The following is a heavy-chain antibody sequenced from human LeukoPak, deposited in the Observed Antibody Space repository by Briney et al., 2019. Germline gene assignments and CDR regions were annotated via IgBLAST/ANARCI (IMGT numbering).Heavy chain of an antibody. D-gene: IGHD1-26*01. J-gene: IGHJ3*02. CDR2: INWNGGST. CDR3: ARVRVVWDLDDAFDI. V-gene: IGHV3-20*04. CDR1: GFTFDDYG. Sequence: PGGSLRLSCAASGFTFDDYGMSWVRQAPGKGLEWVSGINWNGGSTAYADSVKGRFTISRDNAKNSLYLQMNSLRAEDTALYYCARVRVVWDLDDAFDIWGLGTMVTVSS.